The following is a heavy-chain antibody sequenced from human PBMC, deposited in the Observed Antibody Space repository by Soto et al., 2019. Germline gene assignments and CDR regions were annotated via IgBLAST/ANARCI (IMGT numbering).Heavy chain of an antibody. V-gene: IGHV1-2*02. CDR1: GYTFTGYY. CDR2: INPDSGGT. D-gene: IGHD5-18*01. CDR3: ARGDTAVVTSHFDY. Sequence: ASVKVSCKASGYTFTGYYLHWVRQAPGHGLEWMGWINPDSGGTNSAQKFQGRVTMTRDTPISTAYMELGRLKSDDTAVYYCARGDTAVVTSHFDYWGQGTLVTVSS. J-gene: IGHJ4*02.